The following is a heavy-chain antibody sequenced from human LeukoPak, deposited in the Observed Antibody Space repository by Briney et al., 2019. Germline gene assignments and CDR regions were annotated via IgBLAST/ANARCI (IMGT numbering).Heavy chain of an antibody. CDR2: ISGSGGST. CDR3: ANYGSGSPRDY. Sequence: GGSLRLSCAASGFTFISYAMSWVRQAPGKGLEWVSAISGSGGSTYYADSVKGRFTISRDNSKNTLYLQMNSLRAEDTAVYYCANYGSGSPRDYWGQGTLVTVSS. V-gene: IGHV3-23*01. CDR1: GFTFISYA. D-gene: IGHD3-10*01. J-gene: IGHJ4*02.